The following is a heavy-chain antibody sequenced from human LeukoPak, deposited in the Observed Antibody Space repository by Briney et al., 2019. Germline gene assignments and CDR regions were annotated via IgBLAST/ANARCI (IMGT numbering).Heavy chain of an antibody. D-gene: IGHD6-13*01. J-gene: IGHJ5*02. CDR3: AKDQGSVAAAVSWFDP. V-gene: IGHV3-23*01. CDR2: ISGSGGST. Sequence: GGSLRLSGAASGFTFSSYAMSWVRQAPGKGLEGVSAISGSGGSTDYADCGKGRFTISRDNSKNMLYLQINSLRAEDTAVYYCAKDQGSVAAAVSWFDPWGQGTLVTVSS. CDR1: GFTFSSYA.